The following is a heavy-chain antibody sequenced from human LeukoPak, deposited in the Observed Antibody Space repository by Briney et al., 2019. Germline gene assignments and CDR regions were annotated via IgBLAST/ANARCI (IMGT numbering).Heavy chain of an antibody. CDR1: GFTFSSYG. J-gene: IGHJ4*02. CDR3: ARETGSAVGSTDFDY. D-gene: IGHD4-17*01. CDR2: MSYDGSNK. V-gene: IGHV3-30*19. Sequence: GGSLRLSCAASGFTFSSYGMHWVRQAPGKGLEWVSVMSYDGSNKYYADSVKGRFTISRDNSKNTLYLQMNSLRAEDTAVYYCARETGSAVGSTDFDYWGQGTLVTVSS.